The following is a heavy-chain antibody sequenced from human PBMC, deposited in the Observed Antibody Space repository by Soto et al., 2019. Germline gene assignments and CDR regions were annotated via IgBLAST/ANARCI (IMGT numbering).Heavy chain of an antibody. Sequence: EVQLVESGGGLVQPGGSLRLSCAASGFTVSSNYMSWVRQAPGKGLAWVSVIYSGGSTYYGDSVKGRVSISRDNSKNTLYLQMSSLRAEDTVVYYCASGASAKYSSGWYDCWGQGTLVTVSS. D-gene: IGHD6-19*01. J-gene: IGHJ5*01. CDR3: ASGASAKYSSGWYDC. CDR1: GFTVSSNY. V-gene: IGHV3-66*01. CDR2: IYSGGST.